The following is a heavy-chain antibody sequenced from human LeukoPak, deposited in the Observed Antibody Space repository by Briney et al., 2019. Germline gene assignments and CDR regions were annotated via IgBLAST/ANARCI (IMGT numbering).Heavy chain of an antibody. CDR1: IFSFNLYG. J-gene: IGHJ4*02. CDR3: ATYRQVLLPFES. CDR2: ISGSGTNT. D-gene: IGHD2-8*02. V-gene: IGHV3-23*01. Sequence: GGSLRLSCAASIFSFNLYGISWVRQAPGKGLEWIATISGSGTNTHYADSVKGRLTISRDNSKSTLSLQMNSLRAEDTAIYYCATYRQVLLPFESWGQGTLVTVSS.